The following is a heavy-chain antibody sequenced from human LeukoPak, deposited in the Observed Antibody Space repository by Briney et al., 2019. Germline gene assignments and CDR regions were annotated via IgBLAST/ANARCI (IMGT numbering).Heavy chain of an antibody. Sequence: EGSLRLSCAASGFTFSSYGMHWVRQAPGKGLEWVAFIGYDGSNKYTADSARGRFTLSRDNSKDTLYLQMNSLRAEDTAVYYCAKRGGTTVTTSNFHMDVWGKGTTVTVSS. CDR3: AKRGGTTVTTSNFHMDV. CDR2: IGYDGSNK. D-gene: IGHD4-17*01. J-gene: IGHJ6*03. V-gene: IGHV3-30*02. CDR1: GFTFSSYG.